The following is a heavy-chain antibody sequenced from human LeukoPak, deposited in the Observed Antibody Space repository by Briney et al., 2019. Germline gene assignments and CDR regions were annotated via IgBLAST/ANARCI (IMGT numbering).Heavy chain of an antibody. V-gene: IGHV4-34*01. CDR3: ARGRRGVQLRLLGYYYMDV. CDR2: INHSGST. J-gene: IGHJ6*03. D-gene: IGHD5-18*01. CDR1: GGSFSGYY. Sequence: SETLSLTCAVYGGSFSGYYWSWIRQPPGKGLEWIGEINHSGSTNYNPSLKSRVTISVDTSKNQFSLKLSSVTAADTAVYYCARGRRGVQLRLLGYYYMDVWGKGTTVTVSS.